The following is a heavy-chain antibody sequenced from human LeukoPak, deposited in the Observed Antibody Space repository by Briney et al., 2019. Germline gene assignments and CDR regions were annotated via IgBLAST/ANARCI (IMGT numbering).Heavy chain of an antibody. Sequence: GESLKISCKGSGYNFTSYWIVWVRQMPGKGLAWMGIIYPGDSDTIYSPSFRGQVTISADKSISTAYLQWSSLKASDTAMYYCARRSSTASRYFDFWGQGALVTVSS. J-gene: IGHJ4*02. D-gene: IGHD2/OR15-2a*01. V-gene: IGHV5-51*01. CDR3: ARRSSTASRYFDF. CDR2: IYPGDSDT. CDR1: GYNFTSYW.